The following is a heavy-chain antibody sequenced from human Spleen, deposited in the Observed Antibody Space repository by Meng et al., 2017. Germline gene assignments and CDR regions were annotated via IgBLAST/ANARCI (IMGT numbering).Heavy chain of an antibody. CDR1: RFIFSNYW. V-gene: IGHV3-7*04. Sequence: GGSLRLSCVASRFIFSNYWMSWVRQAQGKGLEWVANIKNDGSEKIYVESVKGRFIISRDNAENSLYLQMSSLRPEDTGVYYCARANWGLDYWGHGTLVTVSS. J-gene: IGHJ4*01. CDR3: ARANWGLDY. D-gene: IGHD7-27*01. CDR2: IKNDGSEK.